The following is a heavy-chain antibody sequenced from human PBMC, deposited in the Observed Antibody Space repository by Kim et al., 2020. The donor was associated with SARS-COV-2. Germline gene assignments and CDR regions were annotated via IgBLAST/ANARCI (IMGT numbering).Heavy chain of an antibody. V-gene: IGHV4-34*01. J-gene: IGHJ3*02. CDR1: GGSFSGYY. CDR2: INHSGST. D-gene: IGHD3-22*01. Sequence: SETLSLTCAVYGGSFSGYYWSWIRQPPGKGLEWIGEINHSGSTNYNPSLKSRVTISVDTSKNQFSLKLSSVTAADTAVYYCARGIGGQNYYDSSGSHAFDIWGQGTMVTVSS. CDR3: ARGIGGQNYYDSSGSHAFDI.